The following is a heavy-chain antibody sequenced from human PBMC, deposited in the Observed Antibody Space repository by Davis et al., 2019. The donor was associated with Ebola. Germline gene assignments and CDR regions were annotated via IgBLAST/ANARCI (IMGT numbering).Heavy chain of an antibody. V-gene: IGHV4-59*01. Sequence: SETLSLTCTVSACSISTYYCSWIRHPPGTGLKGIGYIHYNGTTTYNPSLKSRVTISVDTSNNQFSLKLSSVTAADTAVYYCARERSGYPVLGFDPWGQGTLVTVSS. CDR1: ACSISTYY. CDR3: ARERSGYPVLGFDP. D-gene: IGHD3-22*01. J-gene: IGHJ5*02. CDR2: IHYNGTT.